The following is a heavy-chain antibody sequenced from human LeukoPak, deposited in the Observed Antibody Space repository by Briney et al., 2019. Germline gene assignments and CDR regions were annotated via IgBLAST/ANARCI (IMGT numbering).Heavy chain of an antibody. Sequence: GGSLRLSCAASGFTFSNYWMSWVRQAPGKGLEWVANIKQDGGEKYYVDSVKGRFTISRDNAKNSLYLQMNSLRAEDTAVYYCARYFSVVVALEYYFDYWGQGTLVTVSS. J-gene: IGHJ4*02. CDR1: GFTFSNYW. CDR3: ARYFSVVVALEYYFDY. CDR2: IKQDGGEK. D-gene: IGHD2-15*01. V-gene: IGHV3-7*01.